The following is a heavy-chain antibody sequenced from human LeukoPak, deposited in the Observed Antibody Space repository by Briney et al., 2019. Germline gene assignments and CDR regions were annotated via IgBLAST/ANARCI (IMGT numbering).Heavy chain of an antibody. D-gene: IGHD1-20*01. CDR3: ARGDYNWNDIRTWGAFDI. V-gene: IGHV4-61*01. CDR1: GGSVSSGSYY. J-gene: IGHJ3*02. Sequence: SETLSLTCTVSGGSVSSGSYYWSWIRQPPGKGLEWIGYIYYSGSTNYNPSLKSRVTISVDTSKNQFSLKLSSVTAADTAVYYCARGDYNWNDIRTWGAFDIWGQVTMVTVSS. CDR2: IYYSGST.